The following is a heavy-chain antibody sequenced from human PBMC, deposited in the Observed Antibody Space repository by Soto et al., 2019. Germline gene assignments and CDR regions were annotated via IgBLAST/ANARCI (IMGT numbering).Heavy chain of an antibody. D-gene: IGHD3-22*01. J-gene: IGHJ4*02. Sequence: PGXSLRLSXAASGFTFSDYYMSWIRQAPGKGLEWVSYISSSDTIIYYADSVKGRFTISRDNAKNSLYLQMNSLRAEDTAVYYFSRHLGYYDSSGYFDYWGQGTLVTVSS. CDR3: SRHLGYYDSSGYFDY. CDR1: GFTFSDYY. V-gene: IGHV3-11*01. CDR2: ISSSDTII.